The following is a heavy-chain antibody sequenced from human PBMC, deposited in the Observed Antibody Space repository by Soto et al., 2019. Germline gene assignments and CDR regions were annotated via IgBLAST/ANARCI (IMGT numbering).Heavy chain of an antibody. D-gene: IGHD6-13*01. V-gene: IGHV1-18*01. Sequence: QVPLVQSGAEVKKPGASVKVSCKASGYTFSSYGISWVRQAPGQGFEWMGWISGYNSITRYAQKFQGRVTMTTDTSTSTAYMELRSLRSGDTAVYYCARAFGSTDYWGQGTLVTVSS. CDR1: GYTFSSYG. CDR3: ARAFGSTDY. J-gene: IGHJ4*02. CDR2: ISGYNSIT.